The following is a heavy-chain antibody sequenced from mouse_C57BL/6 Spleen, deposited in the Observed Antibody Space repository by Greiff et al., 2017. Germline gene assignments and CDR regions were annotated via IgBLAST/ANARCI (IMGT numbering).Heavy chain of an antibody. CDR3: ARGPMNGITAWFAY. J-gene: IGHJ3*01. CDR1: GFTFSDYG. Sequence: EVQGVESGGGLVKPGGSLKLSCAASGFTFSDYGMHWVRQAPEKGLEWVAYISSGSSTNYYADTVKGRFTISRDNAKNTLFLQMTSLRSEDTAMYYCARGPMNGITAWFAYWGQGTLVTVSA. V-gene: IGHV5-17*01. CDR2: ISSGSSTN. D-gene: IGHD6-5*01.